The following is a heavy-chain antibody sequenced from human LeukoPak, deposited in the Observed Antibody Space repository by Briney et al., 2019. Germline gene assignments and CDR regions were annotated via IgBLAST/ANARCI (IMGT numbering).Heavy chain of an antibody. CDR3: AREKQQLVEPPYYYYYYMDV. CDR2: IYTSGST. D-gene: IGHD6-13*01. Sequence: SETLSLTCTVSGGSISSYYWSWIRQPAGKGLEWIGRIYTSGSTNYNPSLKSRVTISVDTSKNQFSLKLSSVTAADTAVYYCAREKQQLVEPPYYYYYYMDVWGKGTTVTISS. J-gene: IGHJ6*03. CDR1: GGSISSYY. V-gene: IGHV4-4*07.